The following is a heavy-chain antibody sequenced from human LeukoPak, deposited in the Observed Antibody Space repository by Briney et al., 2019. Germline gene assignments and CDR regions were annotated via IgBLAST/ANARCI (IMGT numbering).Heavy chain of an antibody. Sequence: ASVKVSCKASGGTFSSYAISWVRQAPGQGLEWMGGIIPIFGTANYAQKFQGRVTITADESTSTAYMELSSLRSEDTAVYYCARGYGYCSGGSCYSGYFQHWGQGTMVTVSS. CDR1: GGTFSSYA. CDR2: IIPIFGTA. D-gene: IGHD2-15*01. CDR3: ARGYGYCSGGSCYSGYFQH. J-gene: IGHJ1*01. V-gene: IGHV1-69*13.